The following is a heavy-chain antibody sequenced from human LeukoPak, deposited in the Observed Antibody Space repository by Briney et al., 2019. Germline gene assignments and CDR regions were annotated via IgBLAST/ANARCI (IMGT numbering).Heavy chain of an antibody. J-gene: IGHJ3*02. CDR1: GGSISSSSYY. CDR3: ARGPKPYYYDSSGEDDAFDI. Sequence: PSETLSLTCTVSGGSISSSSYYWGWIRQPPGKGLEWIGSIYYSGSTYYNPSLKSRVTISVDTSKNQFSLKLSSVTAADTAVYYCARGPKPYYYDSSGEDDAFDIWGQGTMVTVSS. D-gene: IGHD3-22*01. V-gene: IGHV4-39*01. CDR2: IYYSGST.